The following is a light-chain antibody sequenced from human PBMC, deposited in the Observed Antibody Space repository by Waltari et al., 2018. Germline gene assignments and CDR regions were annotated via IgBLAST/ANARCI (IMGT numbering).Light chain of an antibody. CDR1: KYNIGAGYD. CDR3: QSYDSSLSGYV. J-gene: IGLJ1*01. V-gene: IGLV1-40*01. CDR2: SNS. Sequence: QSVLTQPPSVSGAPGQRVSISCTGSKYNIGAGYDVHWYQQLPGTAPKLLIYSNSNRPSGFPDRFSGSKSGTSASLAITWLQAEDEADYYCQSYDSSLSGYVFGTGTKVTVL.